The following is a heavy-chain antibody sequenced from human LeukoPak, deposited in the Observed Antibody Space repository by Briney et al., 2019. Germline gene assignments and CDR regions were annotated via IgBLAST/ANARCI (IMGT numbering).Heavy chain of an antibody. Sequence: GGSLRLSCAASGFTVSSNYMSWVRQAPGKGLEWVSVIYSGGSTYYADSVKGRFTISRHNSKNTLCLQMNSLRAEDTAVYYCQLWFGELPSTGAFDIWGQGTMVTVSS. CDR3: QLWFGELPSTGAFDI. D-gene: IGHD3-10*01. CDR2: IYSGGST. J-gene: IGHJ3*02. V-gene: IGHV3-53*04. CDR1: GFTVSSNY.